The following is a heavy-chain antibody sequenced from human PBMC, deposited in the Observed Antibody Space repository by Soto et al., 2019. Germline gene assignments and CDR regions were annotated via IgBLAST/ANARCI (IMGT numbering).Heavy chain of an antibody. Sequence: GGSLRLSCAASGFIFSSYSMNWVRQAPGKGLEWVSSISSSSSYIYYADSVKGRFTISRDNAKNSLYLQMNSLRAEDTAVYYCARASEQDIVVVPADYWGQGTLVTVSS. CDR1: GFIFSSYS. D-gene: IGHD2-2*01. V-gene: IGHV3-21*01. CDR3: ARASEQDIVVVPADY. J-gene: IGHJ4*02. CDR2: ISSSSSYI.